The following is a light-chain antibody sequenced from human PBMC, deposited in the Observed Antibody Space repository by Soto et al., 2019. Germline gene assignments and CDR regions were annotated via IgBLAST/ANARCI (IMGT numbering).Light chain of an antibody. V-gene: IGKV3-11*01. CDR3: QQRSNWTIT. CDR2: DAS. J-gene: IGKJ5*01. CDR1: RSVSSY. Sequence: IVLTQSPATLSLSPGERATLSCRASRSVSSYLAWYQQKPGQAPRLLIYDASNRATGIPARFSGSGSGTDFTLTISSLEPEDFAVYYCQQRSNWTITFGQGTRLEIK.